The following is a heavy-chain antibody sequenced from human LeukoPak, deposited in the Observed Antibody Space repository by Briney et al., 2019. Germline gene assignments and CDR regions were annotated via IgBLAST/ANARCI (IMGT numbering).Heavy chain of an antibody. CDR1: GYSISSGYY. J-gene: IGHJ6*04. D-gene: IGHD3-10*01. Sequence: SETLSLTCAVSGYSISSGYYWGWIRQPPGKGLEWIGSIYHSGSTYYNPSLKSRVTISVDTSKNQFSLKLGSVTAADTAVYYCARGSGDIYGMGVWGKGTTVTVSS. V-gene: IGHV4-38-2*01. CDR2: IYHSGST. CDR3: ARGSGDIYGMGV.